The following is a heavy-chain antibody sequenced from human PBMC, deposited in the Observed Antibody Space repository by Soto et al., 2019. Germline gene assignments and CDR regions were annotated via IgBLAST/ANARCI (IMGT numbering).Heavy chain of an antibody. J-gene: IGHJ4*02. D-gene: IGHD6-19*01. CDR2: ISGYSGHT. Sequence: QVQLVQSGAEVKKPGASVKVSCKASGYTFSSYGISWVRQAPGQGLEWMGWISGYSGHTYYAQKFQGRVTMTTDTATNTVYMELRSLTSDDTAVYYCAREWYNKSEHRIGSYDDFWGQGTLVTVSS. V-gene: IGHV1-18*01. CDR1: GYTFSSYG. CDR3: AREWYNKSEHRIGSYDDF.